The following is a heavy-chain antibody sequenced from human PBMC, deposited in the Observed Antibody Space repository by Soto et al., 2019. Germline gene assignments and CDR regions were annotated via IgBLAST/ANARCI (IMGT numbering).Heavy chain of an antibody. CDR3: AKSYDFWSGYYSDY. Sequence: GGSLRLSCAASGFTFSSYAMHWARQAPGKGLEWVAVISYDGSNKYYADSVKGRFTISRDNSKNTLYLQMNSLRAEDTAVYYCAKSYDFWSGYYSDYWGQGTLVTVSS. CDR1: GFTFSSYA. V-gene: IGHV3-30-3*02. D-gene: IGHD3-3*01. J-gene: IGHJ4*02. CDR2: ISYDGSNK.